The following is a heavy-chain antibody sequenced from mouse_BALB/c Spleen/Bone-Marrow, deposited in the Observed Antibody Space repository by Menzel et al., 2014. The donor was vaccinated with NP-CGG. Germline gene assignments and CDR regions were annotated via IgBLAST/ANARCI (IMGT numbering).Heavy chain of an antibody. CDR2: INPGSGGT. V-gene: IGHV1-54*01. CDR1: GYAFTNYL. D-gene: IGHD4-1*01. Sequence: VKLMESGAELVRPGTSVKVSCKASGYAFTNYLIEWVKQRPGQGLEWIGVINPGSGGTNYSEKFKAKATLTADKSSSTAYMQLSSLTSDDSAVYFCARCLTGTSAMDYWGQGTSVTVSS. CDR3: ARCLTGTSAMDY. J-gene: IGHJ4*01.